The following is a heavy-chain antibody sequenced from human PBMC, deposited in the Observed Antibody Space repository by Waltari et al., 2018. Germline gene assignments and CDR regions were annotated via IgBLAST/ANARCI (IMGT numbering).Heavy chain of an antibody. CDR1: GYSISSGYY. CDR2: IHRSGST. CDR3: ARDRRGARDYDYAFDI. Sequence: QVQLQESGPGLVKPSETLSLTCAVSGYSISSGYYWGWLRQPPGKGLEWIGSIHRSGSTYNNPSLKSRVTISVDTSKNQFSLKLNSVTAADTAVYYCARDRRGARDYDYAFDIWGQGTMVTVS. J-gene: IGHJ3*02. D-gene: IGHD3-3*01. V-gene: IGHV4-38-2*02.